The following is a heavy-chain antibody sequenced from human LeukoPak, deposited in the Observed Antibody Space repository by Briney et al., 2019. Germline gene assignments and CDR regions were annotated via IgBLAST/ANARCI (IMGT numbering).Heavy chain of an antibody. CDR3: VKDKWIDH. CDR1: GFTFSSFN. D-gene: IGHD2-8*01. V-gene: IGHV3-21*01. Sequence: GGSLRLSCAASGFTFSSFNMNWVRQAPGKGLEWVSSISSTSSLIWYADSLKGRFTISRDNSKNMLYLQMSSLRAEDTAVYYCVKDKWIDHWGQGTLVTVSS. J-gene: IGHJ4*02. CDR2: ISSTSSLI.